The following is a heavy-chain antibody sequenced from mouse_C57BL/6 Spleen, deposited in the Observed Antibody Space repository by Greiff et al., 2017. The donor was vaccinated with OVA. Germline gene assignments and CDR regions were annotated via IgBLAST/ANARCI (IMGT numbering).Heavy chain of an antibody. CDR3: ARAHYGSSYEYFDV. D-gene: IGHD1-1*01. V-gene: IGHV1-59*01. CDR2: IDPSDSYT. J-gene: IGHJ1*03. Sequence: QVQLQQPGAELVRPGPSVKLSCKASGYTFTSYWMHWVKQRPGQGLEWIGVIDPSDSYTNYNQKFKGKATLTVDTSSSTAYMQLSSLTSEDSAVYYCARAHYGSSYEYFDVWGTGTTVTVSS. CDR1: GYTFTSYW.